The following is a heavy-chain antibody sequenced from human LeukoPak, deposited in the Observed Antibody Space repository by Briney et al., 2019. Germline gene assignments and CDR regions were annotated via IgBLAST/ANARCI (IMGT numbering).Heavy chain of an antibody. CDR2: ISSSSYI. CDR3: ARDRPGYSSSWYGPYYFDY. J-gene: IGHJ4*02. CDR1: GFTFSSYS. D-gene: IGHD6-13*01. Sequence: GGSLRLSCAASGFTFSSYSMNWVRQAPGKGLEWVSSISSSSYIYYADSVKGRFTISRDNAKNSLYLQMNSLRAEDTAVYYCARDRPGYSSSWYGPYYFDYWGQGTLVTVSS. V-gene: IGHV3-21*01.